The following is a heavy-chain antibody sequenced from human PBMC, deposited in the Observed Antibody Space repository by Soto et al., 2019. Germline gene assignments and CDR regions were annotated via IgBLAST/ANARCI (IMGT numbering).Heavy chain of an antibody. V-gene: IGHV1-69*02. D-gene: IGHD3-3*01. CDR1: GGTFSSYT. CDR2: IIPILGIA. CDR3: ASYDFLSGYQSYYQHYYMDV. Sequence: ASVKVSCKASGGTFSSYTIHWVRQAPGQGLEWMGRIIPILGIANYAQKFQGRVTITVDKSASTADVELSGLRSEDTVVYYCASYDFLSGYQSYYQHYYMDVWGKRTTVTVSS. J-gene: IGHJ6*03.